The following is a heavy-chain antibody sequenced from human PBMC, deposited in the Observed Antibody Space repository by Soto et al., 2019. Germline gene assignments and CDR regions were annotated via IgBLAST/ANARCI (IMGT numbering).Heavy chain of an antibody. J-gene: IGHJ5*02. CDR2: ISNNGAHT. D-gene: IGHD1-26*01. CDR3: IRHAPGKGWEWIGYIFYNGSTHYNPSLTSLVAISVDMSKNRLSLTLTSVTAADTAGYYCARSFYP. CDR1: GFTFSNYE. Sequence: PGGSLRLSCAASGFTFSNYEMHWVRQAPGKGLEYVSGISNNGAHTDYAKSVKGRFTISRDNSENTLYLQMGSLRAEDMALYYWIRHAPGKGWEWIGYIFYNGSTHYNPSLTSLVAISVDMSKNRLSLTLTSVTAADTAGYYCARSFYPWGQGTLVTVSS. V-gene: IGHV3-64*01.